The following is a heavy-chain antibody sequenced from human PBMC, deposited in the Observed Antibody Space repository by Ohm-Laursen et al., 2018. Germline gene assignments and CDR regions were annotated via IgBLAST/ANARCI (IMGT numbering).Heavy chain of an antibody. CDR3: ARDPVRGLTDY. Sequence: SLRLSCAASGFTFDDYAMHWVRQAPGKGLEWVSGIRWNSGSIGYADSVKGRFTISRDNAKNSLYLQMNSLRAEDTAVYHCARDPVRGLTDYWGQGTLVTVSS. CDR1: GFTFDDYA. V-gene: IGHV3-9*01. CDR2: IRWNSGSI. J-gene: IGHJ4*02. D-gene: IGHD3-16*01.